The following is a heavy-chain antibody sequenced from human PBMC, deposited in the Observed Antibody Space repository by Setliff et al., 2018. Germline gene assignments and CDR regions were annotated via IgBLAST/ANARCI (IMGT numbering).Heavy chain of an antibody. V-gene: IGHV4-38-2*01. CDR1: CYSITSGYY. J-gene: IGHJ4*02. CDR2: INHSGNT. CDR3: VANPGIAAGGDFDY. Sequence: SETLSLTCAVSCYSITSGYYCGWIRQPPGKGLEWIGEINHSGNTNYNPSIKSRVTISVDTSKNQFALKLSSVTAADTAVYYCVANPGIAAGGDFDYWGQGILVTVSS. D-gene: IGHD6-13*01.